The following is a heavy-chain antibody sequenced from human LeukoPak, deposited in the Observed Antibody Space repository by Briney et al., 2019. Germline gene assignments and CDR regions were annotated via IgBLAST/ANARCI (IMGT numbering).Heavy chain of an antibody. V-gene: IGHV3-15*01. CDR1: GLTLSNAW. J-gene: IGHJ4*02. Sequence: GGSLRLSCAVSGLTLSNAWMSWVRQAPGKGLEWVGRIKSTTDGGTARYAAPVKGRFTISRDDSKNTLYLQMNSLKTEDTAVYYCATVLNPAYFDSWGQGTLVTVSS. CDR2: IKSTTDGGTA. CDR3: ATVLNPAYFDS.